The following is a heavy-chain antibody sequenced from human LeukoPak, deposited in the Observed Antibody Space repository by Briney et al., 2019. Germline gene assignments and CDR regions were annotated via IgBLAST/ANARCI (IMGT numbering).Heavy chain of an antibody. CDR2: ISTSGSII. Sequence: GGSLRLSCAASGFTFSDYCMTWIRQAPGKGLEWVSYISTSGSIIYYADSVKGRFTISRDNAKNSLYLQMNSLRAEDTAVYYCARNKKGDRYTYGHDYWGQGTLVTVSS. CDR1: GFTFSDYC. V-gene: IGHV3-11*04. CDR3: ARNKKGDRYTYGHDY. J-gene: IGHJ4*02. D-gene: IGHD5-18*01.